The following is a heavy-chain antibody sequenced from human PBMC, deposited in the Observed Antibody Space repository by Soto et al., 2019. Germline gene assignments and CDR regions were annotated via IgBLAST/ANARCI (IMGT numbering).Heavy chain of an antibody. CDR3: AKDPYVGWYCSGGTCPITS. CDR2: ISGSGDNT. CDR1: GFSFETYG. J-gene: IGHJ5*02. V-gene: IGHV3-23*01. Sequence: EVRLLESGGGLVEPGGSLRLSCTGSGFSFETYGMTWVRQAPGKGLEWVSGISGSGDNTYYADSVKGRFTISRDNARKTVCLQLVSLRAEDTATYYCAKDPYVGWYCSGGTCPITSWGQGTLVIVSS. D-gene: IGHD2-15*01.